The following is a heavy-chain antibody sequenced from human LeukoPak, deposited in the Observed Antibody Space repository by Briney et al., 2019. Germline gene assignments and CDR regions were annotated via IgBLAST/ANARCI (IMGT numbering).Heavy chain of an antibody. CDR1: GFTFSSYG. CDR3: AKDRTAGYDGLVDY. V-gene: IGHV3-30*18. J-gene: IGHJ4*02. CDR2: IFYDGRNK. Sequence: PGRSLRLSCAASGFTFSSYGMHWVRQAPGKGLEWVAVIFYDGRNKYYADSVKGRFTISRDNSKNTLYLQMNSLRAEDTAVYYCAKDRTAGYDGLVDYWGQGTLVTVPS. D-gene: IGHD5-12*01.